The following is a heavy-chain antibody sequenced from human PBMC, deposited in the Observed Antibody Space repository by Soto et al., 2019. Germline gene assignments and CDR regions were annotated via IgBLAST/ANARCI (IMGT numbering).Heavy chain of an antibody. J-gene: IGHJ4*02. CDR2: IYPSVSS. CDR1: GFAIRRGDY. CDR3: AREKVGTTFFDN. D-gene: IGHD1-1*01. Sequence: SETLSLTCSFAGFAIRRGDYWSWVLQPPGKGLEWIGSIYPSVSSYHNPSLETRVRLSIDTSKNQFTLNLTSVTAADTALYYCAREKVGTTFFDNWGQGIQVTVSS. V-gene: IGHV4-38-2*02.